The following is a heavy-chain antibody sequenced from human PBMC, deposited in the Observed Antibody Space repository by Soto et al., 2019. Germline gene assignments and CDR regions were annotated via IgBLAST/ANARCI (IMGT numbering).Heavy chain of an antibody. J-gene: IGHJ6*01. CDR2: IYPGDSDT. D-gene: IGHD3-22*01. CDR3: ARLRNYYLSLAYYYGMDV. CDR1: GYSFTRYC. V-gene: IGHV5-51*01. Sequence: PVESLTISCEVSGYSFTRYCIVWVLQMPGKGLEWMGIIYPGDSDTRYSPSFQGQVTISADKSISTAYLQWSSLKASDTAMYYCARLRNYYLSLAYYYGMDVWGQGTTVTVSS.